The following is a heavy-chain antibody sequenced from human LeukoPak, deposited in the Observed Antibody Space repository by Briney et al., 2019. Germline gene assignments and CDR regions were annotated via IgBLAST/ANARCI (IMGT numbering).Heavy chain of an antibody. CDR3: AKGRGGSTFKFAFDV. CDR2: ISGSGGST. D-gene: IGHD1-26*01. J-gene: IGHJ3*01. V-gene: IGHV3-23*01. CDR1: RFTLSSYT. Sequence: GGSLRLSCAASRFTLSSYTMSWVRQAPGKGLEWVSSISGSGGSTYYADSVKGRFTISRDNSKNTLYLQMNSLRAEDTAVYYCAKGRGGSTFKFAFDVWGQETMVSVCS.